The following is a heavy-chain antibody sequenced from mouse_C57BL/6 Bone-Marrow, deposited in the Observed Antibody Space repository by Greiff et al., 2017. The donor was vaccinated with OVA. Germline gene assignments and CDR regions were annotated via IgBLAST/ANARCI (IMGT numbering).Heavy chain of an antibody. V-gene: IGHV1-81*01. Sequence: VQLVESGAELARPGASVKLSCKASGYTFTSYGISWVKQRTGQGLEWIGEIYPGDGDTNYNGKFKGKATLTADKSSSTAYMQLSSLTSEDSAVYFCATYDYGDYWGQGTTLTVSS. CDR3: ATYDYGDY. CDR1: GYTFTSYG. D-gene: IGHD2-4*01. CDR2: IYPGDGDT. J-gene: IGHJ2*01.